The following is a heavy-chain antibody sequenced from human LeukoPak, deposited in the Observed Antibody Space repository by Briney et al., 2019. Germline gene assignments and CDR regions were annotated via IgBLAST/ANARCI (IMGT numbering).Heavy chain of an antibody. V-gene: IGHV1-3*03. D-gene: IGHD1-26*01. CDR3: ASQGEWDDAFDI. CDR1: GYTFTSYA. J-gene: IGHJ3*02. Sequence: GASVKVSCKASGYTFTSYAMHWVRQAPGQRLEWMGWINAGNGNTKYSQEFQGRVTITRDTSASTAYMELSSLRSEDMAVYYCASQGEWDDAFDIWGQGTMVTVSS. CDR2: INAGNGNT.